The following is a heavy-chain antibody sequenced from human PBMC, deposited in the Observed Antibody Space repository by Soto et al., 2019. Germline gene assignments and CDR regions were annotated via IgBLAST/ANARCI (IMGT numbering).Heavy chain of an antibody. Sequence: QVQLVQSGAEVKKPVSSVKVSCKASGGTFSSYAISWVRQAPGQGLEWMGGIIPIFGTANYAQKFQGRVTITADNPTRTAYVEVSSFISEDTAVYYCASHFRESSGSSPIYYWGQGTLVNLSS. J-gene: IGHJ4*02. V-gene: IGHV1-69*06. CDR3: ASHFRESSGSSPIYY. CDR2: IIPIFGTA. CDR1: GGTFSSYA. D-gene: IGHD1-26*01.